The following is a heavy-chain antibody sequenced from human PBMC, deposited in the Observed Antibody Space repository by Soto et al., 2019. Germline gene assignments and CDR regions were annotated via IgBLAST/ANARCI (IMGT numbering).Heavy chain of an antibody. CDR3: VRGDGDYNDGNGYLARH. CDR2: IRASTGYE. V-gene: IGHV3-21*06. J-gene: IGHJ4*02. Sequence: LRLSCAVSGFTFSSYTLHWVRQAPGKGLEWVSSIRASTGYEYYADSVKGRFVVSRDNAKNTLYLQMNSLRAEDTAVYYCVRGDGDYNDGNGYLARHWGQGTLVTVSS. CDR1: GFTFSSYT. D-gene: IGHD5-18*01.